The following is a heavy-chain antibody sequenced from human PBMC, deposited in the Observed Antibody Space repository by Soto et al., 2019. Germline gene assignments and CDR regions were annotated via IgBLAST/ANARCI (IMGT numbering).Heavy chain of an antibody. CDR1: GFTFSSYW. V-gene: IGHV3-74*01. CDR3: ARVSGWSPFVF. J-gene: IGHJ4*02. D-gene: IGHD6-19*01. Sequence: GGSLRLSCAASGFTFSSYWMHWVRQAPGKGLVWVSGIHSDGSSTRYADSAKGRFTISRDNAKNTLYLQMNSLRVEDTAVYFCARVSGWSPFVFWGQGTVVTVSS. CDR2: IHSDGSST.